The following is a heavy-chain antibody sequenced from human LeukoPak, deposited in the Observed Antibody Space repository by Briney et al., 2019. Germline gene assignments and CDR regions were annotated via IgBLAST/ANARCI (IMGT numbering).Heavy chain of an antibody. CDR1: GFTFSTHW. Sequence: GGSLRLSCTASGFTFSTHWMTWVRQPPGKGLEWVANTKEDGSVKYYVDPVKGRFTISRDNTKNALYLQMNSLRADDTAVYFCARDSTWQLDYWGQGTLITVSS. J-gene: IGHJ4*02. CDR2: TKEDGSVK. CDR3: ARDSTWQLDY. D-gene: IGHD5-12*01. V-gene: IGHV3-7*03.